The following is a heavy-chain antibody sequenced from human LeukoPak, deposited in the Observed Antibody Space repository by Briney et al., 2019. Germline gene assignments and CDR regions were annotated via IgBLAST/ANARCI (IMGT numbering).Heavy chain of an antibody. CDR3: ARESSITSGTTGETFDF. V-gene: IGHV3-13*01. D-gene: IGHD1-1*01. CDR1: GFTLSSHD. Sequence: AGGSLRLSCAASGFTLSSHDMHWVRQASGKGLEWVSAIAISGNRYYSRSVKGRLTISRENGKNALYLQMNSLRAEDTALYYCARESSITSGTTGETFDFWGQGTTVTVSS. J-gene: IGHJ3*01. CDR2: IAISGNR.